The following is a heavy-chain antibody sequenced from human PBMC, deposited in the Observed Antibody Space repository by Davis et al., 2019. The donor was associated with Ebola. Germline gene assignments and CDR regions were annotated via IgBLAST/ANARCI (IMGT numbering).Heavy chain of an antibody. CDR1: GDSVSSSGAA. J-gene: IGHJ4*02. V-gene: IGHV6-1*01. CDR2: TYYTSKWYN. CDR3: TRGWLRSGFDY. Sequence: PSETLSLTCAISGDSVSSSGAAWIWIRQSPSRGLEWLGRTYYTSKWYNDYAVSMKSRISVNADIPKNQFSLQLSSVTPEDTAVYYCTRGWLRSGFDYWGQGNLVIVSS. D-gene: IGHD5-12*01.